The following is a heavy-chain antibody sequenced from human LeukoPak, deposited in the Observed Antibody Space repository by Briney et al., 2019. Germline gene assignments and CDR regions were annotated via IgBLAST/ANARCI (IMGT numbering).Heavy chain of an antibody. CDR1: AFTFSSYA. Sequence: GGSLRLSCAASAFTFSSYAMHGVRQAPGKGLEWVAVISYDGSNKYYADSVKGRFTISRDNSKNTLYLQMNSLRAEDTAVYYCARGKGFYYYGMDVWGQGTTVTVSS. V-gene: IGHV3-30-3*01. CDR3: ARGKGFYYYGMDV. CDR2: ISYDGSNK. J-gene: IGHJ6*02.